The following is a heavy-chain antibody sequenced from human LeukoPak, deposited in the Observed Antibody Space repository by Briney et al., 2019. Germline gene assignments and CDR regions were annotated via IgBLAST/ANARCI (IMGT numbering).Heavy chain of an antibody. J-gene: IGHJ5*02. CDR3: ARGGYSSGGSLGFGP. D-gene: IGHD6-19*01. V-gene: IGHV1-2*02. CDR1: GYTFTGYY. CDR2: INPNSGAT. Sequence: ASEKVSCKASGYTFTGYYMHWARQAAGQGLEWMGWINPNSGATNYAQRFQGRVTETRDTSISTAYIKLSRLKSDDTAVYYCARGGYSSGGSLGFGPWGQGTLVTVSS.